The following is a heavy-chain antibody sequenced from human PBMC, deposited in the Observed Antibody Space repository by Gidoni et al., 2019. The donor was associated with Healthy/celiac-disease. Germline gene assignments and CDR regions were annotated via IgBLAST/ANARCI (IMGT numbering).Heavy chain of an antibody. V-gene: IGHV3-11*05. D-gene: IGHD3-10*01. J-gene: IGHJ5*02. CDR2: ISSSSSYK. CDR1: GFTFSDYY. Sequence: QVQLVESGGGLVKPGRSLRLSCAASGFTFSDYYMSWIRQAPGKGLEWVSYISSSSSYKKDGDCVKGRFTISRENAKNSLYLQINSLRAEDTAVYYCAREGSGGFGDPHGWFDPWGQGTLVTVSS. CDR3: AREGSGGFGDPHGWFDP.